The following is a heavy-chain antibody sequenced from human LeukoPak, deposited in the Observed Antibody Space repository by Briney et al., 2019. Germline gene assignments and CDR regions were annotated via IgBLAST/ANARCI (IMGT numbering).Heavy chain of an antibody. J-gene: IGHJ1*01. CDR1: GFTFSSYS. CDR2: ISSSSSYI. V-gene: IGHV3-21*01. CDR3: AGGGRTISEYFQH. Sequence: GGSLRLSCAASGFTFSSYSMNWVRQAPGKGLEWVSSISSSSSYIYYADSVEGRFTIPRDNAKNSLYLQMNSLRAEDTAVYYCAGGGRTISEYFQHWGQGTLVTVSS. D-gene: IGHD2-8*01.